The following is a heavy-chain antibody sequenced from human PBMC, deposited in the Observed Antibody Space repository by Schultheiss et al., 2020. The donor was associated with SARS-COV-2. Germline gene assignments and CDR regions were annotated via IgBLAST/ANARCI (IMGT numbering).Heavy chain of an antibody. CDR1: GIILNNYT. CDR3: ATRIKAGGGMDV. Sequence: GSLRLSCEISGIILNNYTLTWVRQAPGKGLEWISSISSKSTYIHYADSVKGRFTISRDNAKKSLSLEMKSLTVDDTAVYYCATRIKAGGGMDVWGRGTTVTVSS. V-gene: IGHV3-21*01. CDR2: ISSKSTYI. J-gene: IGHJ6*02. D-gene: IGHD2/OR15-2a*01.